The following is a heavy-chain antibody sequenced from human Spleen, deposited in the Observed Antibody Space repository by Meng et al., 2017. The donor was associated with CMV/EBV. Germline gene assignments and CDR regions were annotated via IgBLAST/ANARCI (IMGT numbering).Heavy chain of an antibody. CDR1: GYTSPSHG. D-gene: IGHD7-27*01. V-gene: IGHV1-18*04. CDR3: ARGTGIFDY. Sequence: RASCRASGYTSPSHGITWVRQAPGQGLEWMGWISPSIGSTNYAQRLEGRVTMTTDRSTTTAYLELKSLRYDDTAVYFCARGTGIFDYWGQGTLVTVSS. CDR2: ISPSIGST. J-gene: IGHJ4*02.